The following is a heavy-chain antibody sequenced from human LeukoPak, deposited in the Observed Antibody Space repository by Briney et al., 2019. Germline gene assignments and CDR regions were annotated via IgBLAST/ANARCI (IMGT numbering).Heavy chain of an antibody. V-gene: IGHV2-5*01. D-gene: IGHD4-23*01. CDR3: THTVDYGGNPNDY. CDR1: GSSLSSGVVG. CDR2: IYWNDDK. J-gene: IGHJ4*02. Sequence: SGPTLVKPTQTLTLTCTFSGSSLSSGVVGVGWIRQPPGKALEWLALIYWNDDKRYSPSLKNRLTITKDTSENQVVLTLTNMEPVDTATYYCTHTVDYGGNPNDYWGQGTLVTVSS.